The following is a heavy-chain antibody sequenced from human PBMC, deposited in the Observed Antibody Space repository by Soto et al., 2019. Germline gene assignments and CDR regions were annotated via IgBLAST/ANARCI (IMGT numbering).Heavy chain of an antibody. V-gene: IGHV3-23*01. Sequence: EVEVLESGGGLQQPGGSLRLSCVASGFTFNAHAMTWVRQGPGVGLEWTSSISGDGKSTYYADSVKGCFTVSSDNSKNTLTLQMNSLRVEDTATYYCVKDWTGNKCPCLDVWGQGTTVTVSS. D-gene: IGHD2-8*02. J-gene: IGHJ6*02. CDR2: ISGDGKST. CDR3: VKDWTGNKCPCLDV. CDR1: GFTFNAHA.